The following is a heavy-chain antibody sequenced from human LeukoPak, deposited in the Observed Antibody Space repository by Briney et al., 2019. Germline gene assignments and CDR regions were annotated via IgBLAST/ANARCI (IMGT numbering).Heavy chain of an antibody. D-gene: IGHD5-18*01. Sequence: GGSLRLSCAASGFTFSSYAMSWVRQAPGKGLEWVSAISGSGGSTYYADSVKGRFTISRDNSKNTLYLQMNSLRAEDTAVYYCAKVGVQLWFLYHFDYWGQGTLATVSS. CDR3: AKVGVQLWFLYHFDY. CDR1: GFTFSSYA. CDR2: ISGSGGST. V-gene: IGHV3-23*01. J-gene: IGHJ4*02.